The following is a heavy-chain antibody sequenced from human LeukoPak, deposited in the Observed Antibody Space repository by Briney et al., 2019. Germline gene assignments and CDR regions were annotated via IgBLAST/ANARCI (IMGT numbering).Heavy chain of an antibody. V-gene: IGHV3-72*01. CDR2: IRNRANGYTT. J-gene: IGHJ4*02. Sequence: PGGSLRLSCAASGFTFSSYAMSWVRQAPGKGLEWVARIRNRANGYTTEYAASARGRFTISRDDSKNSLYLQMSSLKTEDTAVYYCASCGYDYRFFENWGQGTLVTVSS. CDR3: ASCGYDYRFFEN. CDR1: GFTFSSYA. D-gene: IGHD5-12*01.